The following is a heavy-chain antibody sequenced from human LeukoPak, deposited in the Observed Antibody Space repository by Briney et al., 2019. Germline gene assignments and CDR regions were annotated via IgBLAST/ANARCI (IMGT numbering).Heavy chain of an antibody. CDR1: GGTFSSYA. D-gene: IGHD4-23*01. CDR2: IIPILGIA. Sequence: SVKVSCKASGGTFSSYAISWVRQAPGQGLEWMGRIIPILGIANYAQKFQGRVTITADKSTSTAYMELSSLRSEDTAVYYCASPGNDNSPKRNPTLLADDYWGQGTLVTVSS. V-gene: IGHV1-69*04. CDR3: ASPGNDNSPKRNPTLLADDY. J-gene: IGHJ4*02.